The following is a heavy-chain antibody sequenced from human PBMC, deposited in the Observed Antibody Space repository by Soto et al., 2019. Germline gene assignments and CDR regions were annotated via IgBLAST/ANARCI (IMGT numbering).Heavy chain of an antibody. D-gene: IGHD6-13*01. V-gene: IGHV1-69*06. CDR1: GGTFSSYA. CDR3: ARCSWDSSSWVRPGGWYTYYFDY. J-gene: IGHJ4*02. Sequence: QVQLVQSGAEVKKPGSSVKVSCKASGGTFSSYAISWVRQAPGQGLEWMGGIIPIFGTANYAQKFQGRVTITADKSTSTAYMELSILRSEDTAVYYCARCSWDSSSWVRPGGWYTYYFDYWGQGTLVTVSS. CDR2: IIPIFGTA.